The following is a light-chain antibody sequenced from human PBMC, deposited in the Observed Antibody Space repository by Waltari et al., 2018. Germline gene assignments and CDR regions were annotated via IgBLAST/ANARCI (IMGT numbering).Light chain of an antibody. V-gene: IGLV1-36*01. CDR3: AAWDDSLNGPS. CDR2: YDD. CDR1: SSTIGTNV. J-gene: IGLJ3*02. Sequence: QSVLTQPPSVSGAPRQRVTISCSGSSSTIGTNVATRYQQVPGKAPKLLIYYDDLLPSGVSDRFSGSKSGTAASLAISGLQSEDEADYYCAAWDDSLNGPSFGGGTKLTVL.